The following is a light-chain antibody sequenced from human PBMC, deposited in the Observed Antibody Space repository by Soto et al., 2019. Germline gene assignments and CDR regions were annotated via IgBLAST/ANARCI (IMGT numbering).Light chain of an antibody. CDR1: QRVSSY. CDR2: DAS. CDR3: QQRSNWRT. V-gene: IGKV3-11*01. J-gene: IGKJ2*01. Sequence: EIVLTQSPATLSLSPGEKATLPCRASQRVSSYLAWYQQKPGQAPRLLIYDASNRATGIPARFSGSGSGTDFTLTISSLEPEDFAVYYCQQRSNWRTFGQGTKLEIK.